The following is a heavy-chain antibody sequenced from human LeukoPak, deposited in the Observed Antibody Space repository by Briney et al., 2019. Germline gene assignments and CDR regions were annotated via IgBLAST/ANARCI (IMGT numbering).Heavy chain of an antibody. CDR3: ARDWDDFWSGLFDY. V-gene: IGHV3-21*01. CDR1: GFTFSSYS. Sequence: GGSLRLSCAASGFTFSSYSMNWVRQAPGKGPEWVSSISSSSNYMYYADSVKGRFTISRDNAKNSLYLQMNSLRAEDTAVYYCARDWDDFWSGLFDYWGQGTLVTVSS. J-gene: IGHJ4*02. CDR2: ISSSSNYM. D-gene: IGHD3-3*01.